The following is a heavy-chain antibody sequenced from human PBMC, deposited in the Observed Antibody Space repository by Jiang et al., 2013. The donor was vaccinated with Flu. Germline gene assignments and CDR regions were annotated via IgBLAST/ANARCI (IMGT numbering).Heavy chain of an antibody. CDR2: YHSGTA. D-gene: IGHD3-3*01. J-gene: IGHJ3*02. V-gene: IGHV4-30-2*04. Sequence: YHSGTAHYDPSLKSRLTMSVDTSKNHFSLKLSSVTAADTAVYYCASTAITIFGVVTPDGFDIWGQGTLVTVSS. CDR3: ASTAITIFGVVTPDGFDI.